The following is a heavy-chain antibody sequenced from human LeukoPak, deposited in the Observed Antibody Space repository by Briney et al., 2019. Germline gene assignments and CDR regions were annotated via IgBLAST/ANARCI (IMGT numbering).Heavy chain of an antibody. CDR2: MSYDGSNK. Sequence: RSLRLSCAASGFTFSSYGMHWVRQAPGKGLEWVAVMSYDGSNKYYADSVKGRFTISRDNSKNTLYLQMNSLRAEDTAVYYCAKDLAATVDYWGQGTLVTVSS. J-gene: IGHJ4*02. V-gene: IGHV3-30*18. CDR3: AKDLAATVDY. D-gene: IGHD6-25*01. CDR1: GFTFSSYG.